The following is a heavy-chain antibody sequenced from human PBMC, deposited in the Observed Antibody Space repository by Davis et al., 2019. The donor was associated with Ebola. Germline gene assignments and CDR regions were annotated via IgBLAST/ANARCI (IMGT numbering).Heavy chain of an antibody. J-gene: IGHJ6*03. D-gene: IGHD4-17*01. CDR1: GYTFTGYY. V-gene: IGHV1-69*13. CDR2: IIPIFGTA. CDR3: ASGPDYGGDFYYYYYMDV. Sequence: SVKVSCKASGYTFTGYYMHWVRQAPGQGLEWMGGIIPIFGTANYAQKFQGRVTITADESTSTAYMELSSLRSEDTAVYYCASGPDYGGDFYYYYYMDVWGKGTTVTVSS.